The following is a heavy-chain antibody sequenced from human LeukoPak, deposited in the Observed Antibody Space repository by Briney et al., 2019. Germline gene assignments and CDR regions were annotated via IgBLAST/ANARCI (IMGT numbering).Heavy chain of an antibody. CDR1: GGSISSGGYY. J-gene: IGHJ2*01. CDR3: ARVSPSTVVRHWYCDL. Sequence: SETLSLTCTVSGGSISSGGYYWSSIRQHPGRGLVWIGYIYYSGSTHYNPSLKTRVTVSVNTSKNQFSLRLSSVTAADTAVYYCARVSPSTVVRHWYCDLWGRGTRVSVSS. D-gene: IGHD4-23*01. CDR2: IYYSGST. V-gene: IGHV4-31*03.